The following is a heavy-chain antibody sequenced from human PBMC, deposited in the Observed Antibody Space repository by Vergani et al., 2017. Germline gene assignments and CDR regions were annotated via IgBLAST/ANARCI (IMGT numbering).Heavy chain of an antibody. CDR2: IFYSGTT. CDR3: ARGSRAAGYSGPDS. CDR1: GGSISSGDHC. V-gene: IGHV4-31*11. J-gene: IGHJ4*02. D-gene: IGHD6-13*01. Sequence: QVQLQESGPGVVKPSQTLSLTCAVSGGSISSGDHCWTWIRQRPGKGLEWIGYIFYSGTTYDNPSLRSRLTISVDTSQNQFSRKLRSVTAADTAVYYCARGSRAAGYSGPDSWGQGTRVTVSS.